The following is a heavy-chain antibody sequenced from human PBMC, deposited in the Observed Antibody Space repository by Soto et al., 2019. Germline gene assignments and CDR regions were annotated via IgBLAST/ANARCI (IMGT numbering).Heavy chain of an antibody. Sequence: PSETLSLTCTVSGGSISSYYWSWIRQPPGKGLEWVGYIYYSGSTTYDPSLKSRVTISVDTSKNQFPLKLRSLRSDDTAVYHCARDLKSIFGVVIVPSDYWGQGTLVTVSS. CDR1: GGSISSYY. CDR3: ARDLKSIFGVVIVPSDY. J-gene: IGHJ4*02. D-gene: IGHD3-3*01. V-gene: IGHV4-59*01. CDR2: IYYSGST.